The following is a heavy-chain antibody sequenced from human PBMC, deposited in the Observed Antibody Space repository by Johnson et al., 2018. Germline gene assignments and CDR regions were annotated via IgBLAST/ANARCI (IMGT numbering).Heavy chain of an antibody. J-gene: IGHJ1*01. D-gene: IGHD6-19*01. CDR2: ISYDGSNK. Sequence: QVQLVESGGGVVQPGRSLRLSCAASGFTFSSYAMHWVRQAPGKGLEWVAVISYDGSNKYYADSVKGRFTISRDNSKNTLYLQMNSLRAEDTAVYYCARDAGSGWGEYFQHWGQGTLVTVSS. CDR1: GFTFSSYA. CDR3: ARDAGSGWGEYFQH. V-gene: IGHV3-30-3*01.